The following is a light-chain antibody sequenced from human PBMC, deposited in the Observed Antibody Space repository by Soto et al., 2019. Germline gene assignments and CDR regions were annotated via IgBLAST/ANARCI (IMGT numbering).Light chain of an antibody. V-gene: IGKV3-15*01. CDR1: QSVSSN. CDR3: PQYNSWLWT. J-gene: IGKJ1*01. CDR2: GAS. Sequence: EIVMTQSPATLSVSPGEGATLTCRASQSVSSNLAWYQHKPGQAPRLLIYGASTRATGIPARFSGSGSGTEFTLIISSLQSEDSAVYYCPQYNSWLWTFGQGTKV.